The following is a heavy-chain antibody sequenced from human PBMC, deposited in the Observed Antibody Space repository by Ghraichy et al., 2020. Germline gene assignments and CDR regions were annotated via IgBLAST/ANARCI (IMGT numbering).Heavy chain of an antibody. D-gene: IGHD6-19*01. J-gene: IGHJ4*02. CDR3: STENGWSGSN. V-gene: IGHV3-15*07. Sequence: GESLNISCAASGFTFSDAWMNWVRQAPGKGLEWVGRIKTKADGGTTEYAAPVKGRFTISRDDSKNTLYLQMNSLKSEDTAVYFCSTENGWSGSNCGQGTLVTASS. CDR1: GFTFSDAW. CDR2: IKTKADGGTT.